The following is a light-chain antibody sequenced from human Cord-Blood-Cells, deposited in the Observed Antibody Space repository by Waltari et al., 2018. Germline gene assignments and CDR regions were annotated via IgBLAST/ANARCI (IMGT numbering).Light chain of an antibody. CDR2: EGS. J-gene: IGLJ3*02. Sequence: QSALTQPPSVSGSPGPSIPISCTGTSSDVGSYNLVSCYQQHPGTAPELMIYEGSKRPSGVSNRFSGSKSGNTASLTISGRQAEDEADYYCCSYAGSSTWVFGGGTKLTVL. V-gene: IGLV2-23*01. CDR3: CSYAGSSTWV. CDR1: SSDVGSYNL.